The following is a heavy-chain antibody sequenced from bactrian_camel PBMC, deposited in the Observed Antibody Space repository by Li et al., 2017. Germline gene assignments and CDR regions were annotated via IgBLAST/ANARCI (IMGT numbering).Heavy chain of an antibody. V-gene: IGHV3S25*01. D-gene: IGHD4*01. Sequence: QLVESGGGLVQPGGSLRLSCAASGFTFSAYWMYWVRQAPGRGLEWVSTINSGGGSTYYADSVKGRFTASRDNAKNTVYLQMNSLKHEDTAKYFCATTNRRGTTVATTRPLVTGARGPRSPSP. J-gene: IGHJ6*01. CDR2: INSGGGST. CDR3: ATTNRRGTTVATTRPLVT. CDR1: GFTFSAYW.